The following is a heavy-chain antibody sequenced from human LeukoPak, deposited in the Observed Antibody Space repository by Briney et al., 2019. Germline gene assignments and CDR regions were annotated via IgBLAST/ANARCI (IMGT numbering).Heavy chain of an antibody. Sequence: SVKVSCKASGGTFSSYAISWVRQAPGQGLEWMGGIIPIFGTANYAQKFQGRVTITADKSTSTAYMELSSLRSEDTAVYYCVRDDSSQALDYWGQGTLVTVSS. D-gene: IGHD6-19*01. CDR2: IIPIFGTA. V-gene: IGHV1-69*06. CDR3: VRDDSSQALDY. CDR1: GGTFSSYA. J-gene: IGHJ4*02.